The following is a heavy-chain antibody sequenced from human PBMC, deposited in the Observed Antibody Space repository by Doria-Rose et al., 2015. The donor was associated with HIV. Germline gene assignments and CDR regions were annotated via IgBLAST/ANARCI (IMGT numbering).Heavy chain of an antibody. CDR2: IFSDDER. CDR1: GVSLSSPGMG. CDR3: ARIKSSRWYHKYYFDF. J-gene: IGHJ4*02. Sequence: SGPVLVKPTETLTLTCTVSGVSLSSPGMGVSWIRQPPGKALEWLANIFSDDERSYRTSLKCRLTISRGTSKSQVVLTMTDMGPVDTATYYCARIKSSRWYHKYYFDFWGQGTLVIVSA. V-gene: IGHV2-26*01. D-gene: IGHD6-13*01.